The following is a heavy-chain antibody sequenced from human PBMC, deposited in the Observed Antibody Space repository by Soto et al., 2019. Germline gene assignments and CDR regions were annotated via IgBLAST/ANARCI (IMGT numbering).Heavy chain of an antibody. D-gene: IGHD2-21*02. Sequence: QVQLVESGGGVVQPGRSLRLSCAASGFTFSSYGMHWVRQAPGKGLEWVAVIWYDGSNKYYADSVKGRFTISRDNSKNTLYLQMNSLRAEDTAVYYCARDGMNCGGDCYSAGYYGMDVW. V-gene: IGHV3-33*01. CDR3: ARDGMNCGGDCYSAGYYGMDV. CDR1: GFTFSSYG. J-gene: IGHJ6*01. CDR2: IWYDGSNK.